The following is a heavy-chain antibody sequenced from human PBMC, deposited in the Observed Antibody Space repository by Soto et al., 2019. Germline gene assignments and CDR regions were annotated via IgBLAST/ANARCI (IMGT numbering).Heavy chain of an antibody. CDR1: GFTFSSYA. CDR3: ARDKRSGYFDWLYGNWFDP. Sequence: QVQLVESGGGVVQPGRSLRLSCAASGFTFSSYAMHWVRQAPGKGLEWVAVISYDGSNKYYADSVKGRFTISRDNSKNTLYLQMNSLRAEDTAVYYCARDKRSGYFDWLYGNWFDPWGQGTLVTVSS. D-gene: IGHD3-9*01. CDR2: ISYDGSNK. J-gene: IGHJ5*02. V-gene: IGHV3-30-3*01.